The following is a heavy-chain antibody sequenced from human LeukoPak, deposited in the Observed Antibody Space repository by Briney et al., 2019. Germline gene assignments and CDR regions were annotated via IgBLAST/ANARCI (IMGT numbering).Heavy chain of an antibody. CDR2: IKSKTDGGTT. CDR3: TTGHGQQLNFYYYYGMDV. V-gene: IGHV3-15*01. Sequence: GGSLRLSCAASGFTFSNAWMSWVRQAPGKGLEWVGRIKSKTDGGTTDYAAPVKGRFTISRDDSKNTLYLQMNSLKTEDTAVYYCTTGHGQQLNFYYYYGMDVWGQGTTVTVSS. CDR1: GFTFSNAW. J-gene: IGHJ6*02. D-gene: IGHD6-13*01.